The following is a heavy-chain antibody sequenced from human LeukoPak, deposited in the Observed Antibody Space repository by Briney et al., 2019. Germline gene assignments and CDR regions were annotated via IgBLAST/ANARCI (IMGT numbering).Heavy chain of an antibody. CDR2: ISGSGVTT. Sequence: PGGSLRLSCEASGFTFSSYAMSWVRQAPGKGLEWVSAISGSGVTTHYAGSVKGRFSISRDNSKNTLYLQMNSLRAEETALYYCAKKVVVGATSPYSDFQDWGQGTLVTVSS. V-gene: IGHV3-23*01. J-gene: IGHJ1*01. CDR1: GFTFSSYA. CDR3: AKKVVVGATSPYSDFQD. D-gene: IGHD1-26*01.